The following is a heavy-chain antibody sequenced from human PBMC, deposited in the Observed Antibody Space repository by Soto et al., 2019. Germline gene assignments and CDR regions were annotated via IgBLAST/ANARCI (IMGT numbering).Heavy chain of an antibody. Sequence: PGGSLRLSCAASGFTFGSYWMSWVRQAPEKGLEWLATIKMDASQKKYVDSVRGRFTVSRDNAKNSLYLQMDSLRAEDTAVYYCARDGRSGGTLYYYGMDVWGQGTTVTVSS. V-gene: IGHV3-7*01. CDR1: GFTFGSYW. CDR2: IKMDASQK. CDR3: ARDGRSGGTLYYYGMDV. D-gene: IGHD2-15*01. J-gene: IGHJ6*02.